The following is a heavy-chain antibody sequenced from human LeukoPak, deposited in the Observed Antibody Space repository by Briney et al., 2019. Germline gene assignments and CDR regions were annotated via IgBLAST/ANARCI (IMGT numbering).Heavy chain of an antibody. CDR3: ARHSPSSTVADWFDP. V-gene: IGHV4-39*01. J-gene: IGHJ5*02. D-gene: IGHD4-23*01. Sequence: SETLSLTCTVSGVSGKNRFYFWGWLRQPPGKGLEWVATMSYTGTTYYSPSLESRVTMSVDTSQTHFSLTLNSVTAADTAVYYCARHSPSSTVADWFDPWGQGTLVTVSS. CDR2: MSYTGTT. CDR1: GVSGKNRFYF.